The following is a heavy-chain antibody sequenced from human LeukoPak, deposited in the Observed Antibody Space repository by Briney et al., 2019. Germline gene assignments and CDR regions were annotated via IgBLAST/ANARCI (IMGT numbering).Heavy chain of an antibody. CDR1: GYSFTSYW. Sequence: GESLKISCKGSGYSFTSYWIGWVRQMPGKGLEWMGIIYPGDSDTRYSPSFQGQVTISADKSISTAYLQWSSLKASDTAMYYCATLSRITIFGVVPYYFDYRGQGTLVTVSS. CDR3: ATLSRITIFGVVPYYFDY. D-gene: IGHD3-3*01. V-gene: IGHV5-51*01. J-gene: IGHJ4*02. CDR2: IYPGDSDT.